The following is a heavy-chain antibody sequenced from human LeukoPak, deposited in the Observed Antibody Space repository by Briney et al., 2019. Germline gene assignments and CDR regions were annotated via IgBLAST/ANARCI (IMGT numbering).Heavy chain of an antibody. V-gene: IGHV4-59*01. CDR1: GGFISSYY. Sequence: SETLSLTCTVSGGFISSYYWSWIRQPPGKGLEWIGYIYHSGSTNYNPSLTSRVTISVDTSKNQFSLKLSSVTAADTAVYYCARASIFGVVEFDYWGQGTLVTVSS. CDR2: IYHSGST. CDR3: ARASIFGVVEFDY. J-gene: IGHJ4*02. D-gene: IGHD3-3*01.